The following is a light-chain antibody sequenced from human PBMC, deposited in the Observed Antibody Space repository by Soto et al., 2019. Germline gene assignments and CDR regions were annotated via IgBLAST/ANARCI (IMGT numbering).Light chain of an antibody. CDR1: QSVTRY. J-gene: IGKJ3*01. CDR3: QQGGNWV. CDR2: DAS. V-gene: IGKV3-11*01. Sequence: EIVLTQSPATLSLSPGERATLSCRASQSVTRYLAWYQQKSGQAPRLLIYDASNRATGIPARFSGSGSGTYFTLTISSLEPEDFAVYYCQQGGNWVFGPGTKVDIK.